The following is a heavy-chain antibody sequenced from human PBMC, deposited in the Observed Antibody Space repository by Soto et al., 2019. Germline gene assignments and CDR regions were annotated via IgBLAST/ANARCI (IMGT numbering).Heavy chain of an antibody. J-gene: IGHJ4*02. Sequence: ASVKVSCKASGYTFTSYYMHWVRQAPGQGLEWMGIINPSGGSTNYAQKFQGWVTMTRDTSASTAYMELSSLRSEDTAVYYCATYYYDSSGYYRFDYWGQGTLVTVSS. CDR3: ATYYYDSSGYYRFDY. CDR2: INPSGGST. V-gene: IGHV1-46*01. CDR1: GYTFTSYY. D-gene: IGHD3-22*01.